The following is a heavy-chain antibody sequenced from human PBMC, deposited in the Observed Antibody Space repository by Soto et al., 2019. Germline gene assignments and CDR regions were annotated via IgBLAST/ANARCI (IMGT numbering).Heavy chain of an antibody. Sequence: KPSETLSLTCTVSGGSISSGDYYWSWIRQPPGKGLEWIGYIYYSGSTYYNPSLKSRVTISVDTSKNQFSLKLSSVTAADTAVYYCARANSGSYLNSDYWGQGTLVTVSS. CDR3: ARANSGSYLNSDY. J-gene: IGHJ4*02. CDR2: IYYSGST. D-gene: IGHD1-26*01. CDR1: GGSISSGDYY. V-gene: IGHV4-30-4*01.